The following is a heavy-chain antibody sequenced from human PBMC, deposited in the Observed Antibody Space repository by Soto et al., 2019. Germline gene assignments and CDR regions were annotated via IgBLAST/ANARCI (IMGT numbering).Heavy chain of an antibody. D-gene: IGHD7-27*01. CDR2: INGDGSST. J-gene: IGHJ4*02. CDR1: GFTFSDYR. Sequence: EVQLVESGGGLVHPGGSLRLSCAASGFTFSDYRVHWVRQAPGKGLVWVSVINGDGSSTNYADSVTGRFTISRDNAKNTVNLQMNGLRAEVTAVYYCTTLGGPQLGARDYWGQGTLVTVSS. V-gene: IGHV3-74*01. CDR3: TTLGGPQLGARDY.